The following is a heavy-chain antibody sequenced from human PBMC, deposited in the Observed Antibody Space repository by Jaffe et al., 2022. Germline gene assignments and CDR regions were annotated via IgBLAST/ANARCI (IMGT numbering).Heavy chain of an antibody. CDR3: ARWYYYDRTGYYFDY. CDR1: GGSISSYY. Sequence: QVQLQESGPGLVKPSETLSLTCTVSGGSISSYYWSWIRQPPGKGLEWIGYIYYSGSTNYNPSLKSRVTISVDTSKNQFSLKLSSVTAADTAVYYCARWYYYDRTGYYFDYWGQGTLVTVSS. CDR2: IYYSGST. V-gene: IGHV4-59*01. D-gene: IGHD3-22*01. J-gene: IGHJ4*02.